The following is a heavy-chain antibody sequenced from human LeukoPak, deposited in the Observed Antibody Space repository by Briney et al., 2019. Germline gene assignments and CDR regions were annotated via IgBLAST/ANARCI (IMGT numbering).Heavy chain of an antibody. Sequence: GGSLRLSCAASGFTFSSHSMNWVRQAPGKGLEWVAYISRSSKTIYYADSVKGRFTISRDNDKNSLFLQMNSLRDDDTAIYYCVRGRLQWLVLDSWGQGTLVTVSS. CDR2: ISRSSKTI. J-gene: IGHJ4*02. D-gene: IGHD6-19*01. CDR3: VRGRLQWLVLDS. V-gene: IGHV3-48*02. CDR1: GFTFSSHS.